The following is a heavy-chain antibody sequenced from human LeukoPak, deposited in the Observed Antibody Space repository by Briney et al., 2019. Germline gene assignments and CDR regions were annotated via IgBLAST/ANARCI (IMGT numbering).Heavy chain of an antibody. Sequence: GGSLRLSCAVSGFTFSGFWMSWSRQAPGKGLEWVASINSDGSEGHYADVVKGRFTISRDNAKNSLYPQINSLRAEDTAVYYCARSSYSSSSSVWGQGTMVTVSS. CDR2: INSDGSEG. CDR1: GFTFSGFW. V-gene: IGHV3-7*03. D-gene: IGHD6-6*01. CDR3: ARSSYSSSSSV. J-gene: IGHJ3*01.